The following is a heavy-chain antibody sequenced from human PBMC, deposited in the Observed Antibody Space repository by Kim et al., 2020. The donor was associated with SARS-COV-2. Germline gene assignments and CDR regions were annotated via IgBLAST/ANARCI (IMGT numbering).Heavy chain of an antibody. CDR3: AREEGTTGTPFDY. CDR1: GGTFSSYA. D-gene: IGHD1-1*01. Sequence: SVKVSCKASGGTFSSYAISWVRQAPGQGLEWMGRIIPILGIANYAQKFQGRVTITADKSTSTAYMELSSLRSEDTAVYYCAREEGTTGTPFDYWGQGTLVTVSS. CDR2: IIPILGIA. J-gene: IGHJ4*02. V-gene: IGHV1-69*04.